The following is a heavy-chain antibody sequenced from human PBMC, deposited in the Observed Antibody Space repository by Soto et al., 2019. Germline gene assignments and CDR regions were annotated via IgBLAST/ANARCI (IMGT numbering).Heavy chain of an antibody. CDR2: ISYDGSNK. D-gene: IGHD7-27*01. Sequence: QVQLVESGGGVVQPGRSLRLSCAASGFTFSSYGMHWVRQAPGKGLEWVAVISYDGSNKYYADSVKGRFTISRDNSKNTLYLQMNSLRAEDTAVYYCAKSGRGGNWGSHMDVWGQGTTVTVSS. CDR3: AKSGRGGNWGSHMDV. J-gene: IGHJ6*02. CDR1: GFTFSSYG. V-gene: IGHV3-30*18.